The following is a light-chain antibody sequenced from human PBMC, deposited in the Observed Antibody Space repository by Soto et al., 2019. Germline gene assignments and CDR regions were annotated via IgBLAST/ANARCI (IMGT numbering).Light chain of an antibody. Sequence: QSALTQPASVSGSPGQWITISCTGTSSDVGGYNYVSWYQQHPGKAPKLMIYEVSNRPSGVSNRFSGSKSGNTASLTISGLQAEDDADYYCSSYTSSSTLVFGTGTKLTVL. V-gene: IGLV2-14*01. CDR2: EVS. CDR1: SSDVGGYNY. CDR3: SSYTSSSTLV. J-gene: IGLJ1*01.